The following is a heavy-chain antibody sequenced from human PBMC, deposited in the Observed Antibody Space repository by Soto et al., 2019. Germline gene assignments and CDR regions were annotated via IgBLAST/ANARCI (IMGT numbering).Heavy chain of an antibody. CDR1: GFTFSSYA. J-gene: IGHJ1*01. CDR3: AKGLRITIFGVAPEYFQH. V-gene: IGHV3-23*01. Sequence: PGGSLRLSCAASGFTFSSYAMSWVRQAPGKGLEWVSAISGSGGSTYYADSVKGRFTISRDNSKNTLYLQMNSLRAEDTAVYYCAKGLRITIFGVAPEYFQHWGQGTLVTVSS. CDR2: ISGSGGST. D-gene: IGHD3-3*01.